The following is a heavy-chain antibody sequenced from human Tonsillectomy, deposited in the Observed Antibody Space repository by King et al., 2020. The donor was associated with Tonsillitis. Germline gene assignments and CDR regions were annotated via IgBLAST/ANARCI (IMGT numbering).Heavy chain of an antibody. Sequence: QLVQSGGGVVQPGGSLRLSCAASGFTFVDYAMHWVRQSPGERLEWVSLISGDCTTTYYSDSVKGRFTVSRDNSKNSLYLQMNSLRTEDTALYYCARDKTVNYLDYWGQGTLVTVSS. V-gene: IGHV3-43*02. J-gene: IGHJ4*02. CDR3: ARDKTVNYLDY. CDR1: GFTFVDYA. D-gene: IGHD3-22*01. CDR2: ISGDCTTT.